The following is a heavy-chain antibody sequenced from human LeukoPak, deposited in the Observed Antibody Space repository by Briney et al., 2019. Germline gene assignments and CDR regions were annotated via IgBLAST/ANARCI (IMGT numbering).Heavy chain of an antibody. J-gene: IGHJ4*01. V-gene: IGHV3-23*01. CDR3: TKISSRSVPCSYSDF. CDR1: GFTFSNYA. D-gene: IGHD3-16*02. Sequence: PGGSLRLSCAASGFTFSNYAMSWVRQAPGKGLEWVSGISNSGSSTYYANSVKGRFTISRDNSMSTVFLQMNSLRVEDTAVYYCTKISSRSVPCSYSDFWGQGNLVTVSS. CDR2: ISNSGSST.